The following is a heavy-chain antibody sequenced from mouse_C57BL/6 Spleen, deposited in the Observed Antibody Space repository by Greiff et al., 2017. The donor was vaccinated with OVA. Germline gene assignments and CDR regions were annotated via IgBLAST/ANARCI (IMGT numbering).Heavy chain of an antibody. D-gene: IGHD2-4*01. CDR2: IYPGNSDT. CDR1: GYTFTSYW. CDR3: TRSGDYDVMWFAY. Sequence: VQLQQSGTVLARPGASVKMSCKTSGYTFTSYWMHWVKQRPGQGLEWIGAIYPGNSDTSYNQKFKGKAKLTAVTSASTAYMELSSLTNEDSAVYYCTRSGDYDVMWFAYWGQGTLVTVSA. J-gene: IGHJ3*01. V-gene: IGHV1-5*01.